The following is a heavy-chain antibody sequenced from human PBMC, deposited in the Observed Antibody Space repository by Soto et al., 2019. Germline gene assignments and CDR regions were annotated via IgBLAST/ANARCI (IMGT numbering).Heavy chain of an antibody. CDR3: ARGSVTTDY. D-gene: IGHD4-17*01. Sequence: ETLSLTCTVSGGSISSYYWSWIRQPPGKGLEWIGYIYYSGSTNYNPSLKSRVTISVDTSKNQFSLKLSSVTAADTAVYYCARGSVTTDYWGQGTLVTVSS. J-gene: IGHJ4*02. CDR2: IYYSGST. CDR1: GGSISSYY. V-gene: IGHV4-59*01.